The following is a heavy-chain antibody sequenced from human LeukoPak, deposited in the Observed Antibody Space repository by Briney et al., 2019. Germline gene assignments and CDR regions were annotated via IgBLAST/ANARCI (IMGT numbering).Heavy chain of an antibody. CDR1: AFTFSSYG. J-gene: IGHJ3*02. CDR2: IRYDGSNK. CDR3: ASRGGSYFHAFDI. D-gene: IGHD1-26*01. V-gene: IGHV3-30*02. Sequence: GGSLRLSCAASAFTFSSYGMHWVRQAPGKGLEWVAFIRYDGSNKYYADSVRGRFTISRDNSRNTLYLQMNSLRAEDTAVYYCASRGGSYFHAFDIWGQGTMVTVSS.